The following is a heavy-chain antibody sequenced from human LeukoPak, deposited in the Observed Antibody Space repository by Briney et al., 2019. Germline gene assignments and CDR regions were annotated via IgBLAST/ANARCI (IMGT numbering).Heavy chain of an antibody. J-gene: IGHJ4*02. CDR3: AKIPQVATYTVPNFDF. CDR2: ISDTGGHT. Sequence: GGSLRLSCEASGFNFSSYVMSWVRQAPGEGLEWVSSISDTGGHTYNADSVRGRFSISRDNSKNTLYLQMRNLRAEDTAVYYCAKIPQVATYTVPNFDFWGQGTLVTVSS. CDR1: GFNFSSYV. D-gene: IGHD3-16*01. V-gene: IGHV3-23*01.